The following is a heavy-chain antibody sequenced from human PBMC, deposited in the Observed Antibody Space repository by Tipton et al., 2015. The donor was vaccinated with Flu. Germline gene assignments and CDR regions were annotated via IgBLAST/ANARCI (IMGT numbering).Heavy chain of an antibody. V-gene: IGHV3-9*01. CDR3: VRDRATGGSYPKYFQH. D-gene: IGHD1-26*01. CDR1: GFTFDDYA. Sequence: SLRLSCAASGFTFDDYAMHLVRQVPGKGLEWVSGISWNSGSLGYADSVKGRFTISRDNAKDSLYLQMNSLRTEDTALYYCVRDRATGGSYPKYFQHWGQGTLVTVS. J-gene: IGHJ1*01. CDR2: ISWNSGSL.